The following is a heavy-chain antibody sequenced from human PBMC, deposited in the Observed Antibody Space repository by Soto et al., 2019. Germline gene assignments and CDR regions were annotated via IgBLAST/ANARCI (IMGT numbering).Heavy chain of an antibody. CDR2: ICVNGSET. V-gene: IGHV3-33*06. Sequence: PGGSLRLSCAASGFTFSTYGMHWVRQAPGKGLEWVASICVNGSETHYADSVKGRFTISRDNSKNMLFLQINSLRDDDSAVYYCAKRPASIITFDYWGQGTPVTVSS. CDR3: AKRPASIITFDY. D-gene: IGHD2-2*01. J-gene: IGHJ4*02. CDR1: GFTFSTYG.